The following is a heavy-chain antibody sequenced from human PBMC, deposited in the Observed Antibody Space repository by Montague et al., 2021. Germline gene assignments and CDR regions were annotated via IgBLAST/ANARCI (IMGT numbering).Heavy chain of an antibody. Sequence: SLRLSCAASGFTFSNYWMSWVRQAPGKGLEWVANIKQDGSEKHYVDSVKGRFTISRGNAKNSLYLQMNSLRAEDTAVYFCASDQGQGYCGGDCYVGLDYWGQGTLVTVSS. J-gene: IGHJ4*02. CDR3: ASDQGQGYCGGDCYVGLDY. D-gene: IGHD2-21*01. V-gene: IGHV3-7*01. CDR1: GFTFSNYW. CDR2: IKQDGSEK.